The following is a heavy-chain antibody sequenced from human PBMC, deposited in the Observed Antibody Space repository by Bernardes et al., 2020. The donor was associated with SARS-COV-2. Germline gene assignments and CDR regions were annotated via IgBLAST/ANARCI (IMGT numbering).Heavy chain of an antibody. V-gene: IGHV3-23*01. J-gene: IGHJ4*02. CDR2: ISGRGGST. CDR3: ARGGSAGEFDY. CDR1: GFIFSSYA. Sequence: GWSLRLSCRASGFIFSSYAMSWVRRAPGRGLEWVASISGRGGSTFYADSVKGRITISRDSSANMAFLEMNTLRAEDTATYYCARGGSAGEFDYWGQGTLVTVSS.